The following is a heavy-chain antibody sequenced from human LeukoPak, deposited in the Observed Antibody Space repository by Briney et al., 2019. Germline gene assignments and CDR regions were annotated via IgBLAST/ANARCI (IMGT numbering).Heavy chain of an antibody. CDR2: INPKSGGT. D-gene: IGHD3-22*01. V-gene: IGHV1-2*02. Sequence: GAPVTLSCTASAYTCSEYYMHWGWQAPGQGLEWMGWINPKSGGTKYAQKFQGRVTMTRDTSISTAYLELSTLRSADTAVYYCARDPTYYFDTTGYYGGNWIDLWGQGTLVTVSS. CDR1: AYTCSEYY. CDR3: ARDPTYYFDTTGYYGGNWIDL. J-gene: IGHJ5*02.